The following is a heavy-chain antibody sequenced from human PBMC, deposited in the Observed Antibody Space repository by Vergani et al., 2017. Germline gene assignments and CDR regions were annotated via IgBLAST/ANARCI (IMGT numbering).Heavy chain of an antibody. CDR2: ISWNSGSI. Sequence: EVQLLESGGGLVKPGGSLRLSCAASGFTFSSYAMHWVRQAPGKGLEWVAGISWNSGSIGYADSVKGRFTISRDNTKNSLYLQMNSLRAEDTALYYCAKDHYDFWSGYPNLSPFDLWGRGTLVTVSS. V-gene: IGHV3-9*01. CDR3: AKDHYDFWSGYPNLSPFDL. CDR1: GFTFSSYA. J-gene: IGHJ2*01. D-gene: IGHD3-3*01.